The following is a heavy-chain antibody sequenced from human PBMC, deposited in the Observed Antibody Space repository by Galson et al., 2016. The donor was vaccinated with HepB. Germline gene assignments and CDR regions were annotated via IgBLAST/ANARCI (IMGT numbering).Heavy chain of an antibody. CDR2: ISYDGRNK. J-gene: IGHJ4*02. Sequence: SLRLSCAASGFTFSGYDMHWVRQAPGKGLEWVALISYDGRNKNYVDSVKGRFTISRDNSKNTLYLQMNSLRAEDTAVYYCAKDPLLLGVVMSAATSWGQGTPVTVSP. D-gene: IGHD2-15*01. CDR1: GFTFSGYD. CDR3: AKDPLLLGVVMSAATS. V-gene: IGHV3-30*18.